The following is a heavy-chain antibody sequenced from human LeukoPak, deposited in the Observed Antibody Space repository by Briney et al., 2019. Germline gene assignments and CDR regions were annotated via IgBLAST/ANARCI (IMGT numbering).Heavy chain of an antibody. J-gene: IGHJ4*02. V-gene: IGHV3-23*01. CDR3: AKDLAYYDSSGYPVDPFDY. D-gene: IGHD3-22*01. Sequence: PPGGSLRLSCAASGFTFSSYAMSWVRQAPGKGLEWVSAISGSGGSTYYADSVKGRFTISGDNSKNTLYLQMNSLRAEDTAVYYCAKDLAYYDSSGYPVDPFDYWGQGTLVTVSS. CDR2: ISGSGGST. CDR1: GFTFSSYA.